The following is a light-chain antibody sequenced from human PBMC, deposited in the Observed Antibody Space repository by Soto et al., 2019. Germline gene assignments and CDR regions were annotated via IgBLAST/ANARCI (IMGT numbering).Light chain of an antibody. CDR3: LQDYNYPWT. CDR1: QSISTW. J-gene: IGKJ1*01. Sequence: DIQMTQSPSTLSASVGDRVTITCRASQSISTWLAWYQQKPGKAPKLLIYKASSLESGVPSRFSGSGSGTEFTFTISSLQPEDFATYYCLQDYNYPWTFGQGTKVDIK. V-gene: IGKV1-5*03. CDR2: KAS.